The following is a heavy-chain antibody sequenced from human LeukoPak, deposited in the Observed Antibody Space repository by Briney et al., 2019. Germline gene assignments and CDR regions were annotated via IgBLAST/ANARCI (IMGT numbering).Heavy chain of an antibody. CDR3: ARAHSVRGVNPFY. V-gene: IGHV4-34*01. J-gene: IGHJ4*02. CDR1: GGSLRGYS. CDR2: INQSGST. D-gene: IGHD3-10*01. Sequence: SEPLSLTCAVYGGSLRGYSWSWIPQSPGKGLEWIGEINQSGSTNYNPSLRSRARVLADASKNQFSLKLSTVTAADTAVYYCARAHSVRGVNPFYWGQGTLVTVSS.